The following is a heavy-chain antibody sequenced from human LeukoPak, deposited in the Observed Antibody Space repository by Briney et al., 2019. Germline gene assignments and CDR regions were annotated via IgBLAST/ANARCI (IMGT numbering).Heavy chain of an antibody. D-gene: IGHD6-19*01. J-gene: IGHJ5*02. CDR2: IRYDGSNK. CDR3: AKDPKQWRRVPNWLDP. V-gene: IGHV3-30*02. CDR1: GFTFSSYG. Sequence: GGSLRLSCAASGFTFSSYGMHWVRQAPGKGLEWVAFIRYDGSNKYYADSVKGRFTISRDNSKNTLYLQMNSLRAEDTAVYYCAKDPKQWRRVPNWLDPWGQGTLVTVSS.